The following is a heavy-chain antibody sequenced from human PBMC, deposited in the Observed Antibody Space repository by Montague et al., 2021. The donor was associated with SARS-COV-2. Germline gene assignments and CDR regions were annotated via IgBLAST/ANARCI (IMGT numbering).Heavy chain of an antibody. CDR3: ARHYSATLPAVY. V-gene: IGHV4-59*08. D-gene: IGHD2-15*01. CDR1: GGSISSFY. Sequence: SETLSLTCTVSGGSISSFYWSWFRQPPGKGLEWIGYISVSGSTNYNPSLTSRVTMSVDTSKNQFSLKVNSVTAADTAVSYCARHYSATLPAVYWGQGTLVTVSS. J-gene: IGHJ4*02. CDR2: ISVSGST.